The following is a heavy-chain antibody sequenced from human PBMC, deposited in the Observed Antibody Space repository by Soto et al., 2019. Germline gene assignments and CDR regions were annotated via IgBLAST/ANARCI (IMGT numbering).Heavy chain of an antibody. Sequence: ASVKVSCKASGYTFSSYGINWVLQAPGQGLEWLGWISPYNDDTKYAQMLQGRVTMTTDTSSRTAYMALRSLRSDDTAVYFCARGGYYDSSGSRNYHYYGMVVWG. CDR1: GYTFSSYG. CDR3: ARGGYYDSSGSRNYHYYGMVV. D-gene: IGHD3-22*01. J-gene: IGHJ6*02. CDR2: ISPYNDDT. V-gene: IGHV1-18*01.